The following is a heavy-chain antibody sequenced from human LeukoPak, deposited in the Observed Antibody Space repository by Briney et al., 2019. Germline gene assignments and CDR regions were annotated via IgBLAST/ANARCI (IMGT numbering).Heavy chain of an antibody. Sequence: RASVKVSCKASGYTFTSNYIHWVRQAPGQRLEWMGWINAGNGNTKYSQKFQGRVSIARDTSASTAYMELSSLRSEDTAVYYCARDLVILWFGDSAHSDAFDIWGQGTMVTVSS. J-gene: IGHJ3*02. D-gene: IGHD3-10*01. V-gene: IGHV1-3*01. CDR1: GYTFTSNY. CDR2: INAGNGNT. CDR3: ARDLVILWFGDSAHSDAFDI.